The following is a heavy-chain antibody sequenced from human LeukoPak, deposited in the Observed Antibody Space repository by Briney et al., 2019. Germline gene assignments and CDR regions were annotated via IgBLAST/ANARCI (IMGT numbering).Heavy chain of an antibody. J-gene: IGHJ4*02. CDR3: AKGGYAYYYYFDY. CDR1: GFPFSIYG. V-gene: IGHV3-23*01. D-gene: IGHD3-16*01. CDR2: ISGTDGTT. Sequence: PGGSLRLSCAASGFPFSIYGMSWVRQAPGKGLEWVSTISGTDGTTKYADSVKGQFTISRDNSKNTVYLQMNSLRAEDTAVYYCAKGGYAYYYYFDYWGQGTLVTVSS.